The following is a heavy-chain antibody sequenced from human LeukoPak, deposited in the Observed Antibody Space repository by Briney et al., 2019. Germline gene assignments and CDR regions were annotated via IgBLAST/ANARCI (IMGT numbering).Heavy chain of an antibody. Sequence: SETLSLTCAVYGGSFSGYYWSWVRQPPGKGLEWIGEINHSGSTNYNPSLKSRVTISVDTSKNQFSLKLSSVTAADTAVYYCARGYDAFDIWGQGTMVTVSS. V-gene: IGHV4-34*01. CDR3: ARGYDAFDI. CDR2: INHSGST. J-gene: IGHJ3*02. CDR1: GGSFSGYY.